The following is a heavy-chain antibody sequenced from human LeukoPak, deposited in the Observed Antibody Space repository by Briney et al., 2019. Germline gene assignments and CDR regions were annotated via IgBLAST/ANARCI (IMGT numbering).Heavy chain of an antibody. D-gene: IGHD2-2*01. J-gene: IGHJ5*02. CDR2: IYWDDDK. CDR3: AHLRYCSSTSCLNWFDP. CDR1: GFSLSTSGVG. V-gene: IGHV2-5*02. Sequence: SGPTLVKPTQTLTLTCTFSGFSLSTSGVGVDWIRQPPGKALEWLALIYWDDDKRYSPSLKSRLTITKDTSKNQVVLTMTNMDPVDTATYYCAHLRYCSSTSCLNWFDPWGQGTLVTVSS.